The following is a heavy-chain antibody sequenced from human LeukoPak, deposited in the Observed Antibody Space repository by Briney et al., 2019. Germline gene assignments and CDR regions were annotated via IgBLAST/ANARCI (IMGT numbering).Heavy chain of an antibody. V-gene: IGHV1-2*02. CDR2: INSNSGAR. CDR1: GYTFSVYY. J-gene: IGHJ4*02. D-gene: IGHD1-26*01. CDR3: ARGRGGATTGFDH. Sequence: ASVKVSFKASGYTFSVYYMHWVRQAPGQGLESMGWINSNSGARNYAPKFQGRVTFSRDNSISTACMELSSLRSDDTAIYYCARGRGGATTGFDHWGQGTLVTVSS.